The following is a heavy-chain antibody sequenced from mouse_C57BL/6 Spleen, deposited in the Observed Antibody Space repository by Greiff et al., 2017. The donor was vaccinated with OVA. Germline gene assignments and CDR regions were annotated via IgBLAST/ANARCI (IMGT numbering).Heavy chain of an antibody. CDR2: IYPGDGDT. CDR1: GYAFSSYW. CDR3: AREDGNFLFAY. Sequence: QVQLKESGAELVKPGASVKISCKASGYAFSSYWMNWVKQRPGKGLAWIGQIYPGDGDTNYNGKFKGKATLTADKSSSTAYMQLSSLTSEDSAVYFCAREDGNFLFAYWGQGTLVTVSA. D-gene: IGHD2-1*01. V-gene: IGHV1-80*01. J-gene: IGHJ3*01.